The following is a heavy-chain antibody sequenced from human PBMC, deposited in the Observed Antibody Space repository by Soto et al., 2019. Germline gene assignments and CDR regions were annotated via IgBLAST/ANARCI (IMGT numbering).Heavy chain of an antibody. D-gene: IGHD3-10*01. CDR2: IKSKTDGGTT. CDR3: TIESAYYYGSGSYSY. V-gene: IGHV3-15*01. Sequence: EVQLVESGGGLVKPGGSLRLSCAASGFTFSNAWMSWVRQAPGKGLEWVGRIKSKTDGGTTDYAAPVKGRFTISRDDSKNTLYLQMNSLKPEETAVYYCTIESAYYYGSGSYSYWGQGTLVTVSS. CDR1: GFTFSNAW. J-gene: IGHJ4*02.